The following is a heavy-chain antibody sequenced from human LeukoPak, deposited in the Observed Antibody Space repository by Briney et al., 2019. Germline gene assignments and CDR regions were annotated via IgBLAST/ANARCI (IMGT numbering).Heavy chain of an antibody. V-gene: IGHV3-7*03. CDR1: GFTLSSRW. CDR3: ATYDSWSGYNIAY. Sequence: GGSLRFSCVVSGFTLSSRWMMWVRQAPGEGLKGLTNINRDGSEKNYVDSVKGRFTITRDNAENSLYLQVNSLKVEDSAIYYCATYDSWSGYNIAYWGQGTLVTVSS. CDR2: INRDGSEK. J-gene: IGHJ4*02. D-gene: IGHD3-3*01.